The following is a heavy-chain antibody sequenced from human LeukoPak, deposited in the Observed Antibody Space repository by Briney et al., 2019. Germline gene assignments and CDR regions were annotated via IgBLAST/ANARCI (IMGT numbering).Heavy chain of an antibody. CDR1: GFTFSNYS. D-gene: IGHD5-12*01. J-gene: IGHJ4*02. V-gene: IGHV3-48*02. CDR2: ISTRSGTI. CDR3: ARDRGGYEFFDY. Sequence: PGGSLRLSCAASGFTFSNYSMNWVRQDPGKGLEWVSYISTRSGTIYYTDSVKGRFTISRDNAKNSLYLQMNSLRDEDTAVYYCARDRGGYEFFDYWGQGILVTVSS.